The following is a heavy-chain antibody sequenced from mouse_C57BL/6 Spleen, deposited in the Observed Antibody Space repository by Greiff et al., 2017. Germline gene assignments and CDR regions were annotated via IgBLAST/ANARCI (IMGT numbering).Heavy chain of an antibody. J-gene: IGHJ2*01. CDR1: GYTFTSYW. Sequence: VKLQQPGAELVKPGASVKLSCKASGYTFTSYWMHWVKQRPGQGLEWIGMIHPNSGSTNYNEKFKSKATLTVDKSSSTAYMQLSSLTSEDSAVYYCARGDYDVLYYFDYWGQGTTLTVAS. V-gene: IGHV1-64*01. CDR3: ARGDYDVLYYFDY. CDR2: IHPNSGST. D-gene: IGHD2-4*01.